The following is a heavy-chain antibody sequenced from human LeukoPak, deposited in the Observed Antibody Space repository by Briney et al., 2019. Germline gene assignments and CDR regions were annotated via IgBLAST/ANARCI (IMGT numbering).Heavy chain of an antibody. CDR3: ARDQIAVAGTGYYYGMDV. CDR1: GFTVSSNY. V-gene: IGHV3-53*04. D-gene: IGHD6-19*01. J-gene: IGHJ6*02. Sequence: GGSLRLSCAASGFTVSSNYMSWVRQAPGKGLEWVSVIYSGGSTYYADSVKGRFTISRHNSKNTLYLQMNSLRAEDTAVYYCARDQIAVAGTGYYYGMDVWGQGTTATVSS. CDR2: IYSGGST.